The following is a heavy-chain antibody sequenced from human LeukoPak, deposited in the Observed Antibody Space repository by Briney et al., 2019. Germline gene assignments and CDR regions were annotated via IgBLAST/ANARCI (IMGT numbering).Heavy chain of an antibody. Sequence: TLSLTCTVSGGSISSYYWSWIRQPPGKGLEWLALIYWDDDKRYSPSLKSRLTITKDTSKNQVVLTMTNMDPVDTATYYCAHSSTQQQLVPFDYWGQGTLVTVSS. CDR2: IYWDDDK. CDR3: AHSSTQQQLVPFDY. J-gene: IGHJ4*02. CDR1: GGSISSYYW. D-gene: IGHD6-13*01. V-gene: IGHV2-5*08.